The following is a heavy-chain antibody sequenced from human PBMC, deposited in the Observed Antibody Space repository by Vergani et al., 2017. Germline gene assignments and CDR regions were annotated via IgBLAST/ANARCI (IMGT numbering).Heavy chain of an antibody. CDR3: ANVDAALLPTTGMSQNWFDP. CDR2: IVVGSGNT. V-gene: IGHV1-58*01. J-gene: IGHJ5*02. D-gene: IGHD1-14*01. CDR1: GFTFTSSA. Sequence: QMQLVQSGPEVKKPGTSVKVSCKASGFTFTSSAVQWVRQARGQRLEWIGWIVVGSGNTNYAQKFQERVTITRDMSTSTAYMELSSLRSEDTAVYYCANVDAALLPTTGMSQNWFDPWGQGTLVTVSS.